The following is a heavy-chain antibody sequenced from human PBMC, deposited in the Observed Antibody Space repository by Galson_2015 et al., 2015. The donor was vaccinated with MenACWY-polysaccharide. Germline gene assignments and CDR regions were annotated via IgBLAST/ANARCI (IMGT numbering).Heavy chain of an antibody. CDR1: GFTFTSYA. CDR2: IRSSGDNT. CDR3: AKDSTDFWSVALPFDH. D-gene: IGHD3-3*01. V-gene: IGHV3-23*01. J-gene: IGHJ5*02. Sequence: SLRLSCAASGFTFTSYAMSWVRQAPGKGLEWVSAIRSSGDNTYYVDSVKGRFTISRDNSKNTLYLQMNSLRAEDTAVYYCAKDSTDFWSVALPFDHWGQGTLVTVSS.